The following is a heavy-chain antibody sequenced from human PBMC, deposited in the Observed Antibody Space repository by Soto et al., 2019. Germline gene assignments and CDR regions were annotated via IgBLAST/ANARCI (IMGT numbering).Heavy chain of an antibody. CDR2: IGGSRATT. Sequence: PGGSLRLSCAASGFTFSSCAMTWVRQAPGKGLEWVSTIGGSRATTYYADSVKGRFTISRDNSKNTVYLQMNSLRAEDTAVYYCVKAVYLLDFDYWGQGTLVTVSS. CDR1: GFTFSSCA. CDR3: VKAVYLLDFDY. D-gene: IGHD1-20*01. J-gene: IGHJ4*02. V-gene: IGHV3-23*01.